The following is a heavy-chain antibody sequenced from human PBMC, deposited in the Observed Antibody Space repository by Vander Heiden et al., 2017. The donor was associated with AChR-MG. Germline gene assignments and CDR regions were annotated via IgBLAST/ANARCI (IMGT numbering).Heavy chain of an antibody. V-gene: IGHV3-74*01. CDR2: INGDGSST. J-gene: IGHJ5*02. Sequence: EVQLVESGGGLVQPGGSLRLSCTASGFTFSTYWMHWVRQAPGKGLVWVSRINGDGSSTTYADSVKGRFTISRDNAKNTLFLQMNSLRAEDTAVYYCARDPHGGYASGTSGWFDPWGQGTRVTVSS. CDR3: ARDPHGGYASGTSGWFDP. CDR1: GFTFSTYW. D-gene: IGHD2-2*01.